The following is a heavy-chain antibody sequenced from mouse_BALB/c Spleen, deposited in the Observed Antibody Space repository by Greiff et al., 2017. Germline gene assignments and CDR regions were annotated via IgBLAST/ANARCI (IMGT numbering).Heavy chain of an antibody. D-gene: IGHD2-10*02. V-gene: IGHV1-18*01. J-gene: IGHJ4*01. Sequence: DVKLQESGPELVKPGASVKIPCKASGYTFTDYNMDWVKQSHGKSLEWIGDINPNNGGTIYNQKFKGKATLTVDKSSSTAYMELRSLTSEDTAVYYCARSGRYGNYRDYAMDYWGQGTSVTVSS. CDR1: GYTFTDYN. CDR3: ARSGRYGNYRDYAMDY. CDR2: INPNNGGT.